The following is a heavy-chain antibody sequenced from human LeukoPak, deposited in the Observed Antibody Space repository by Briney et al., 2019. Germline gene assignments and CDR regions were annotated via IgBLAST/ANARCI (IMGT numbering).Heavy chain of an antibody. V-gene: IGHV1-2*02. CDR1: GYTFTGYY. CDR2: INPNSGGT. Sequence: GASVKVSCKASGYTFTGYYMHWVRQAPGQGLEWMGWINPNSGGTNYAQKFQGRVTMTRDTSISTAYMELSRLRSDDTAVYYCARFYCSSTSCYGNDYWGQGTLVTVSS. J-gene: IGHJ4*02. D-gene: IGHD2-2*01. CDR3: ARFYCSSTSCYGNDY.